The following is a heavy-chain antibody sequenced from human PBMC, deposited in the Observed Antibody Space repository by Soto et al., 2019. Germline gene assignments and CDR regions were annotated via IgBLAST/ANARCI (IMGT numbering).Heavy chain of an antibody. CDR1: GGTFSSYT. V-gene: IGHV1-69*02. Sequence: SVKVSCKASGGTFSSYTISWVRQAPGQGLEWMGRIIPILGIANYAQKFQGRVTITADKSTSTAYMELSSLRSEDTAVYYCARAPRQWLYYFQHWGQGTLVTVSS. J-gene: IGHJ1*01. CDR3: ARAPRQWLYYFQH. D-gene: IGHD6-19*01. CDR2: IIPILGIA.